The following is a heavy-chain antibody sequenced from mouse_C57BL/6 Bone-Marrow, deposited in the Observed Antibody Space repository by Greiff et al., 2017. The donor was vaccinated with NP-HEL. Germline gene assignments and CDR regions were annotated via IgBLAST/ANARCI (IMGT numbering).Heavy chain of an antibody. D-gene: IGHD2-4*01. Sequence: EVQGVESGGGLVQPGGSLSLSCAASGFTFTDYYMSWVRQPPGKALEWLVFIRNKANGYTTEYSASVKGRFTISRDNSQCILYLQMNALRAEDSATYYCARSIYYDYADDPFYAMDYWGQGTSVTVSS. J-gene: IGHJ4*01. CDR2: IRNKANGYTT. CDR3: ARSIYYDYADDPFYAMDY. V-gene: IGHV7-3*01. CDR1: GFTFTDYY.